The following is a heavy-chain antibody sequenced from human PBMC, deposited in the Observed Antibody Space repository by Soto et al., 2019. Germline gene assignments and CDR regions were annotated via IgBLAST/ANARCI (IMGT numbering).Heavy chain of an antibody. CDR2: INHSGST. CDR3: ARCYNNCDYALARGTQLDY. D-gene: IGHD1-7*01. V-gene: IGHV4-34*01. J-gene: IGHJ4*02. CDR1: GGSFSGYY. Sequence: QVQLQQWGAGLLKPSETLSLTCAVYGGSFSGYYWSWIRQPPGKGLEWIGEINHSGSTNYNPSLKCRVTISVDTSKNQFYLKLSSVTAADTAVYYCARCYNNCDYALARGTQLDYLGQGTLVTVSS.